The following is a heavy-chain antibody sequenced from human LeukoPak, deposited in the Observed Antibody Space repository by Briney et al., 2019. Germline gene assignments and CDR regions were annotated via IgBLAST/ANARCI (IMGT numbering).Heavy chain of an antibody. Sequence: PGGSLRLSCAASEFTFSYYNLSWVRQAPGKGLEWVSAISGSGGSTYYADSVKGRFTISRDNSKNTLYLQMNSLRAEDTAVYYCAKDTPPPYCSGGSCYSSDAFDIWGQGTMVTVSS. V-gene: IGHV3-23*01. J-gene: IGHJ3*02. CDR2: ISGSGGST. D-gene: IGHD2-15*01. CDR1: EFTFSYYN. CDR3: AKDTPPPYCSGGSCYSSDAFDI.